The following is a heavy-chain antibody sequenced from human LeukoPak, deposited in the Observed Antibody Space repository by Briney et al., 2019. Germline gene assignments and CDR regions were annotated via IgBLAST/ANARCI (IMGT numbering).Heavy chain of an antibody. Sequence: RRSLRLSCAASGFTFSSYAMHWVRQAPGKGLWRVAVIAYDGINKYYADSVKGRFTICRDNSKTTLYLQMNSLRAEDTAVYYCASLIGAGYYYMDVWGKGTTVTVSS. CDR1: GFTFSSYA. CDR3: ASLIGAGYYYMDV. V-gene: IGHV3-30*04. D-gene: IGHD7-27*01. CDR2: IAYDGINK. J-gene: IGHJ6*03.